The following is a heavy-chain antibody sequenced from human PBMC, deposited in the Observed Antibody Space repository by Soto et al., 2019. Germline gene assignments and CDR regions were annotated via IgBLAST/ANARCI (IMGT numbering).Heavy chain of an antibody. J-gene: IGHJ4*02. V-gene: IGHV1-69*01. D-gene: IGHD5-18*01. Sequence: QVQLVQSGAEVKKPGSSVKVSCKASGGTFSSYAISWVRQAPGQGLEWMGGVIPSFGTANYAQKFQGRGTITADESTSTAYMDLSSLRSEYTAVYYCARELGQLWSPGDYWGQVTLVTVSS. CDR1: GGTFSSYA. CDR2: VIPSFGTA. CDR3: ARELGQLWSPGDY.